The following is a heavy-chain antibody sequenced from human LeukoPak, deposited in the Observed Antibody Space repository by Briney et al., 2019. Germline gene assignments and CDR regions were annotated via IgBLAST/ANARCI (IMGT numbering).Heavy chain of an antibody. CDR1: GGSISSYY. J-gene: IGHJ5*02. V-gene: IGHV4-59*12. CDR3: ARDLSMTTVTTEWFDP. CDR2: IYYSGST. Sequence: SETLSLTCTVSGGSISSYYWSWIRQPPGKGLEWIGYIYYSGSTNYNPSLKSRVTISVDTSKNQFSLKLSSVTPEDTAVYYCARDLSMTTVTTEWFDPWGQGTLVTVSS. D-gene: IGHD4-17*01.